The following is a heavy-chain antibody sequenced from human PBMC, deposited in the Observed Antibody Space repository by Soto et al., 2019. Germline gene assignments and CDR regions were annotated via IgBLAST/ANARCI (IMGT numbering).Heavy chain of an antibody. CDR1: GFTFSTYA. CDR3: AKAAWVTSSALYYFDY. V-gene: IGHV3-23*01. Sequence: GGSLRLSCAASGFTFSTYAMSWVRQAPGKGLEWVSSISGSGGRTYYADSVKGRFTISRDNSKNTLYLQMNSLRAEDTAVYYCAKAAWVTSSALYYFDYWGQGTLVTVSS. D-gene: IGHD4-17*01. CDR2: ISGSGGRT. J-gene: IGHJ4*02.